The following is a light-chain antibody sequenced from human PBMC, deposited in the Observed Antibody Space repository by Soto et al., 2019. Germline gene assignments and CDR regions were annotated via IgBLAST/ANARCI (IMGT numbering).Light chain of an antibody. J-gene: IGLJ3*02. CDR2: GNS. V-gene: IGLV1-40*01. CDR1: SSNIGAGYD. Sequence: QPVLTQPPSVSGAPGQRVTISCTGSSSNIGAGYDVHWYQQLPGTAPKLLIYGNSNRPSGVPDRFSGSKSGTSASLAITGLLAEDEADYYCQSYDSSLSALFGGGTKVTVL. CDR3: QSYDSSLSAL.